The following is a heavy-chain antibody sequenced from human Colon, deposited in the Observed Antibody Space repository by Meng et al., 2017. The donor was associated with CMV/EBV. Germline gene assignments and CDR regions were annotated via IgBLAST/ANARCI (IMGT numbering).Heavy chain of an antibody. D-gene: IGHD2-15*01. CDR1: GFTLSTYG. J-gene: IGHJ6*02. V-gene: IGHV3-23*01. Sequence: GESLKISCAASGFTLSTYGMSWVRQAPGKGLEWDSVFSIGGGGTYNADSVKGRLTISRDNAKNSLDLQISSLRADDTAVYYCAKREYCSGSSCYTLNYYYYAVDVWGQGTTVTVSS. CDR3: AKREYCSGSSCYTLNYYYYAVDV. CDR2: FSIGGGGT.